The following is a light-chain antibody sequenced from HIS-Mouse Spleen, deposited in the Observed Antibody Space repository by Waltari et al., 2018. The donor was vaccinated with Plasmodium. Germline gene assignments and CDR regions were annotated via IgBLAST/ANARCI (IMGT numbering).Light chain of an antibody. J-gene: IGKJ3*01. CDR3: QQYNNWSFT. CDR2: GAS. V-gene: IGKV3-15*01. CDR1: QSVSSN. Sequence: EIVMTQSPATLSVSPGERATLSCRASQSVSSNLAWYQQKPGQAPRLLIYGASCRATGIPARFSGSGSGTEFTLTISSLQSEDFAVYYCQQYNNWSFTFGPGTKVDIK.